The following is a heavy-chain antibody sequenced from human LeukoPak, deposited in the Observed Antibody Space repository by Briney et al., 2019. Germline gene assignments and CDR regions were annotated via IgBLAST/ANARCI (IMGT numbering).Heavy chain of an antibody. Sequence: SETLSLTCTVSGGSISSYCWSWIRQPPGKGLEWIGCIYYSGSTNYNPSLKSRVTISVDTSKNQFSLKLSSVTAADTAVFYCERAVADFWSGQYYFDYWGQGTLVTVSS. V-gene: IGHV4-59*01. D-gene: IGHD3-3*01. CDR3: ERAVADFWSGQYYFDY. CDR2: IYYSGST. J-gene: IGHJ4*02. CDR1: GGSISSYC.